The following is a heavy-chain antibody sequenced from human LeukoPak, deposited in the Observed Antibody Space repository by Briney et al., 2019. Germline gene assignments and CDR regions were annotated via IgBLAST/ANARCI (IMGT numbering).Heavy chain of an antibody. J-gene: IGHJ3*02. CDR2: IFYSGST. Sequence: SETLSLPCTVSGGSISSYYWSWIRQPPGKGLESIGNIFYSGSTNYTPSLKSRVTISVDTAKNQFSLKRSSVTAADTAVYYCARQGGLYFSIWGQRTMVTVSS. V-gene: IGHV4-59*08. CDR3: ARQGGLYFSI. CDR1: GGSISSYY. D-gene: IGHD2-2*02.